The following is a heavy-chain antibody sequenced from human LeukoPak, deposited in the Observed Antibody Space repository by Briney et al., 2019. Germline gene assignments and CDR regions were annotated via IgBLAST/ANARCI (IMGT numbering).Heavy chain of an antibody. Sequence: GGSLRLSCAASGFTFSSYSMNWVRQAPGKGLEWVSSISSSSSYIYYADSVKGRFTISRDNAKNSLYLQMNSLRAEDTAVYYCAKDRGMKGVVFNYWGQGTLVTVSS. J-gene: IGHJ4*02. CDR1: GFTFSSYS. CDR3: AKDRGMKGVVFNY. CDR2: ISSSSSYI. V-gene: IGHV3-21*01. D-gene: IGHD3-3*01.